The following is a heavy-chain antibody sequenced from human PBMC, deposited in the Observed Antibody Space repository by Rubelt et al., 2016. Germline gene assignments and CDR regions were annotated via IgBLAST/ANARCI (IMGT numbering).Heavy chain of an antibody. D-gene: IGHD3-3*01. CDR3: ARSLRFLYSYGMDV. J-gene: IGHJ6*02. CDR2: ISSSSSYI. CDR1: GFTFSSYE. V-gene: IGHV3-21*05. Sequence: GESGGGVVQPGRSLRLSCAASGFTFSSYEMNWVRQAPGKGLEWVSYISSSSSYIYYADSVKGRFTISRDNAKNSLYLQMNSLRAEDTAVYYCARSLRFLYSYGMDVWGQGTTVTVSS.